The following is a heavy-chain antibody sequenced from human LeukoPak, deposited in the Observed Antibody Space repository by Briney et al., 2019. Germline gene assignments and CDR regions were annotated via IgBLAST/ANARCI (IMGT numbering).Heavy chain of an antibody. V-gene: IGHV3-30*04. CDR1: GFTFSSYA. CDR3: AISGNGDYFDY. J-gene: IGHJ4*02. CDR2: ISYDGSNK. Sequence: PGGSLRLSCAASGFTFSSYAMHWVRQAPGKGLEWVAVISYDGSNKYYADSVKGRFTISRDNSKNTLYLQMNSLRAEDTAVYYCAISGNGDYFDYWGQGTLVTVS. D-gene: IGHD4-23*01.